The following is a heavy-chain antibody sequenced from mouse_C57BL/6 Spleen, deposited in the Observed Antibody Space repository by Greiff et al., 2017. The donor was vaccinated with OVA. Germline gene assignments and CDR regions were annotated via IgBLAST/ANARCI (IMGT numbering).Heavy chain of an antibody. CDR2: ISSGGDYI. V-gene: IGHV5-9-1*02. D-gene: IGHD1-1*01. Sequence: EVKLVESGGGLVKPGGSLKLSCAASGFTFSSYAMSWVRQTPEKRLEWVAYISSGGDYIYYADTVKGRFTISRDNARNTLYLQMSSLKSEDTAMYYCTREILRGAMDYWGQGTSVTVSS. CDR1: GFTFSSYA. CDR3: TREILRGAMDY. J-gene: IGHJ4*01.